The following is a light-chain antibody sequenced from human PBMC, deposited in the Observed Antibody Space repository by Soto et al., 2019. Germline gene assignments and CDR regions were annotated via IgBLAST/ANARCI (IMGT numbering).Light chain of an antibody. V-gene: IGLV2-14*01. CDR3: SSYTSSSPPHYV. J-gene: IGLJ1*01. CDR1: SSDVGGYNY. Sequence: QSVLTQPASVSGSPGQSITISCTGTSSDVGGYNYVSWYQQHPGKAPKLMIYDVSNRPSGVSNRFSGSKSGNTASLTISGLQAEDEANYYCSSYTSSSPPHYVSGPGTKVPV. CDR2: DVS.